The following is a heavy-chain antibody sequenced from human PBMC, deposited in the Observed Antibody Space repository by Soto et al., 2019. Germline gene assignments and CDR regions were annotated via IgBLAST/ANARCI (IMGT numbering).Heavy chain of an antibody. D-gene: IGHD3-16*01. J-gene: IGHJ4*02. CDR3: ARGGKRRRGSSSGTNFHY. CDR2: INHSGST. Sequence: SETLSLTCAVYGGSFSGYYWSWIRQPPGKGLEWIGEINHSGSTNYNPSLKSRVTISVDTSKNQFSLKLSSVTAADTAVYYCARGGKRRRGSSSGTNFHYWGQGTLVTVS. V-gene: IGHV4-34*01. CDR1: GGSFSGYY.